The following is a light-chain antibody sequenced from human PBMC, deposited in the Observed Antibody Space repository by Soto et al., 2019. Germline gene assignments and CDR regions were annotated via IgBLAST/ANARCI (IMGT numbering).Light chain of an antibody. V-gene: IGKV3-20*01. Sequence: EIQLTQSPGSLSLSLGQRVTLSCRASQSVISSYIAWYQQKSGQAPRLLMYGASSRPTGIPDRFRGSGSGTDFTLTISSLEPEDVAVYYCQQYSGLPTFGQGTKVDIK. CDR2: GAS. CDR1: QSVISSY. CDR3: QQYSGLPT. J-gene: IGKJ1*01.